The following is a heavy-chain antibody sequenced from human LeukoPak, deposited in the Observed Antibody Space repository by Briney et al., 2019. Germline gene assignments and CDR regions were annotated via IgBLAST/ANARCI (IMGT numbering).Heavy chain of an antibody. Sequence: PSETLSLTCTVSGGSISSSSYYWGWIRQPPGTGLEWIGSIYYSGSTYYNPSLKSRVTISVDTSKNQFSLKLSSVTAADTAVYYCARAYYYGSGSYYPFDYWGQGTLVTVSS. CDR1: GGSISSSSYY. V-gene: IGHV4-39*07. CDR3: ARAYYYGSGSYYPFDY. CDR2: IYYSGST. J-gene: IGHJ4*02. D-gene: IGHD3-10*01.